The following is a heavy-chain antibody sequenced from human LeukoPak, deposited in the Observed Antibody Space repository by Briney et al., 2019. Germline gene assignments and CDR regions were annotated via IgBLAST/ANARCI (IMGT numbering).Heavy chain of an antibody. CDR1: GGSISSYY. CDR2: IYTTGIT. D-gene: IGHD3-22*01. Sequence: SETLSLTCTVSGGSISSYYWSWIRQPAGKGLEWIGRIYTTGITNYNPSLKSRVTMSVDTSKNQFFLKLTSVTAADTAVYYCARDGYYYDSSGYYFWGQGTLVTVSS. J-gene: IGHJ4*02. V-gene: IGHV4-4*07. CDR3: ARDGYYYDSSGYYF.